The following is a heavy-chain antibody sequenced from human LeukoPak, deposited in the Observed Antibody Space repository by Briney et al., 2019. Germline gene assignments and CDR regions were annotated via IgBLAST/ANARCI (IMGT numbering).Heavy chain of an antibody. D-gene: IGHD1-1*01. CDR2: ASYYVGKQ. CDR1: GFTFSNYW. CDR3: AKAGIGADGAGSLCEY. J-gene: IGHJ4*02. V-gene: IGHV3-23*01. Sequence: GGSLRLSCAASGFTFSNYWMSWVRQAPGKGLEWVSTASYYVGKQYHADSVRGRFTVSRDNSRNTVSLQMSSLRVEDTGIYYCAKAGIGADGAGSLCEYWGQGTLVTVSS.